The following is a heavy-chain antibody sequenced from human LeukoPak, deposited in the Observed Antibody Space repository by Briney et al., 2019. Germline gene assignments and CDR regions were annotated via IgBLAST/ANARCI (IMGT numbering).Heavy chain of an antibody. D-gene: IGHD1-26*01. CDR3: ARRPTTSIVGATTNYFDH. CDR2: IYFSGST. Sequence: SETLSLTCTVSSGSTSSSNYYWGWIRQPPGKGLEWIGSIYFSGSTYYSPSLKSRVTLSIDTSKNQFSLKLTSVTAADTAVYYCARRPTTSIVGATTNYFDHWGQGTLVTVSS. J-gene: IGHJ4*02. V-gene: IGHV4-39*01. CDR1: SGSTSSSNYY.